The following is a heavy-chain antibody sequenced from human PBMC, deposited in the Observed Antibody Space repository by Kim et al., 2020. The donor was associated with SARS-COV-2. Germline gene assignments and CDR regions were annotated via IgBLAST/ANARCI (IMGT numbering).Heavy chain of an antibody. D-gene: IGHD1-26*01. V-gene: IGHV3-30*18. Sequence: GGSLRLSCAASGFTFSSYGMHWVRQAPGKGLEWVAVISYDGSNKYYADSVKGRFTISRDNSKNTLYLQMNSLRAEDTAVYYCAKPAAAAVVGARTRNWFDPWGHGTLVTVSS. CDR3: AKPAAAAVVGARTRNWFDP. J-gene: IGHJ5*02. CDR2: ISYDGSNK. CDR1: GFTFSSYG.